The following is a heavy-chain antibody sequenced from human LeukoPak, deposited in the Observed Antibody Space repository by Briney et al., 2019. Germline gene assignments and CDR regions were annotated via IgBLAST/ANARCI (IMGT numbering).Heavy chain of an antibody. D-gene: IGHD3-9*01. Sequence: PSETLSLTCTVSGGSISSYYWSWIRQPPGKGLEWIGYIYYSGSTNYNPSLKSRVTISVDTSKNQFSLKLSSVTAADTAVYYCARRTYDILTGYRLDPWGQGTLATVSS. V-gene: IGHV4-59*01. CDR3: ARRTYDILTGYRLDP. CDR2: IYYSGST. CDR1: GGSISSYY. J-gene: IGHJ5*02.